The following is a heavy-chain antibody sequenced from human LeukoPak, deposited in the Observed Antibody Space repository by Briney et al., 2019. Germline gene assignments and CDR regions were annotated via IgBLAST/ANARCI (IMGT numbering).Heavy chain of an antibody. Sequence: SVKLSCKASGYTFTGYYMHWVRQAPAQGLEWMGCIHPNSGGTNYAQKFQDRVTMTRDTPVSTAYMELSRLRSDDTAVYYCARAAGNVVVLASIYYYYYYMDVWGKGTTVTVFS. CDR1: GYTFTGYY. V-gene: IGHV1-2*02. D-gene: IGHD2-2*02. J-gene: IGHJ6*03. CDR2: IHPNSGGT. CDR3: ARAAGNVVVLASIYYYYYYMDV.